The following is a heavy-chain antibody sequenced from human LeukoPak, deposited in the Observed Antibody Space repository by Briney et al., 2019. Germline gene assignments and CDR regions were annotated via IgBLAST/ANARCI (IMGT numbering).Heavy chain of an antibody. J-gene: IGHJ5*02. V-gene: IGHV3-23*01. CDR1: GFTFSSYA. CDR2: ISGSGGST. CDR3: AKDGFGEFINNWFDP. D-gene: IGHD3-10*01. Sequence: GGSLRLSCAASGFTFSSYAMSWVRQAPGKGLEWVSAISGSGGSTYYADSVRGRFAISRDNSKNTLYLQMNSLRAEDTAVYYCAKDGFGEFINNWFDPWGQGTLVTVSS.